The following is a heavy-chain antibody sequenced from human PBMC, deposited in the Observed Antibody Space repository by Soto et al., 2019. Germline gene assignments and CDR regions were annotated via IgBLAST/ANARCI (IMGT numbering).Heavy chain of an antibody. CDR1: GYTFTNYG. CDR3: AREGYYPGSGSYSPPRYYGMDV. J-gene: IGHJ6*02. Sequence: ASVKVSCKASGYTFTNYGISWVRQAPGQGLEWMGWISDYNGNTYYGKKFQGRVTMTTDTSTRTAYMELKSLRSDDTAVYYCAREGYYPGSGSYSPPRYYGMDVWGQ. CDR2: ISDYNGNT. D-gene: IGHD3-10*01. V-gene: IGHV1-18*04.